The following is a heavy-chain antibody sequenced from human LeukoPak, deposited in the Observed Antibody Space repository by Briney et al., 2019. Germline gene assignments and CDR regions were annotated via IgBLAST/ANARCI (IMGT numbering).Heavy chain of an antibody. CDR2: ISYDGSNK. D-gene: IGHD3-16*01. Sequence: GGSLRLSCAASGFTFSSYAMHWVRQAPGKGLEWVAVISYDGSNKYYADSVKGRFTISRDNSKNTLYLQMNSLRAEDKAVYYCARDIDGSEGGFDYWGQGTLVTVSS. V-gene: IGHV3-30-3*01. J-gene: IGHJ4*02. CDR1: GFTFSSYA. CDR3: ARDIDGSEGGFDY.